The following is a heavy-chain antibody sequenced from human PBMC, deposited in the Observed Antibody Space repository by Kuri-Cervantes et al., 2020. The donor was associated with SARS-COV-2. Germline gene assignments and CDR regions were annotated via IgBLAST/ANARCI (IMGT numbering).Heavy chain of an antibody. D-gene: IGHD5-18*01. CDR2: INPSGGST. CDR1: GYTFTGYY. J-gene: IGHJ4*02. CDR3: ARYVAIYGYFDY. V-gene: IGHV1-46*01. Sequence: ASVKVSCKASGYTFTGYYIHWVRQAPGQGLEWMGIINPSGGSTSYAQKFQGRVTMTRDTSTSTVYMELSSLRSEATAVYYCARYVAIYGYFDYWGQGTLVTVSS.